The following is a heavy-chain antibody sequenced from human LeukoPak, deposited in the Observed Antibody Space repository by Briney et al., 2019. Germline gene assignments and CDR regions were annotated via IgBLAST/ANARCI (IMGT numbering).Heavy chain of an antibody. J-gene: IGHJ3*02. V-gene: IGHV3-33*08. CDR2: IWYDGSNK. D-gene: IGHD5-18*01. CDR1: GFTFSSYA. CDR3: ARDPGGYSNDAFDI. Sequence: GGSLRLSCAASGFTFSSYAMSWVRQAPGKGLEWVAVIWYDGSNKYYADSVKGRFTISRDNSKNTLYLQMNSLRAEDTAVYYCARDPGGYSNDAFDIWGQGTMVTVSS.